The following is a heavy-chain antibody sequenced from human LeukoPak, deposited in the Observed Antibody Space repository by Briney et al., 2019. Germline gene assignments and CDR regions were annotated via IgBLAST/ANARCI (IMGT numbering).Heavy chain of an antibody. CDR3: ARGSTYASGCFFDY. D-gene: IGHD3-10*01. J-gene: IGHJ4*02. Sequence: SETLSLTCTVSGGSISSYYWSWIRQPPGKGLEWIGYIYYSGSTNYIPSLKSRVTISVDTSKNQFSLKLSSVTAADTAVYYCARGSTYASGCFFDYWGQGTLVTVSS. V-gene: IGHV4-59*01. CDR2: IYYSGST. CDR1: GGSISSYY.